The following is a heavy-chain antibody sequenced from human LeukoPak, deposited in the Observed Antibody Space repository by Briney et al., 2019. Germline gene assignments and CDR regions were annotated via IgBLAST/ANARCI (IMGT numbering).Heavy chain of an antibody. CDR3: ARLSSIVGASEPEY. D-gene: IGHD1-26*01. CDR1: VYTFTTYG. CDR2: VRAFNGNT. Sequence: ASVKVSCKPPVYTFTTYGISLVRQAPGQGLEWRGWVRAFNGNTNYAQKLQGSDTITTDTSTSTAYMELRSLRPDDTAVYYCARLSSIVGASEPEYWGERNLVTVSS. J-gene: IGHJ4*02. V-gene: IGHV1-18*01.